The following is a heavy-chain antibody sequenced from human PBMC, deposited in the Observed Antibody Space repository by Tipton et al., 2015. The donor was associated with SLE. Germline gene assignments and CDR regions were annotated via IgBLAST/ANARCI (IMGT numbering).Heavy chain of an antibody. CDR2: ISSSDGST. CDR3: TIPATIFGVLYPLVF. V-gene: IGHV3-23*01. D-gene: IGHD3-3*01. J-gene: IGHJ4*02. Sequence: SLRLSCAASGFTFSNYAMNWVRQAPGKGLEWVSLISSSDGSTYYADSVRGRFTMSRDNSKNTLYLQMNSLRAEDTAVYYCTIPATIFGVLYPLVFWGQGTLVTVSS. CDR1: GFTFSNYA.